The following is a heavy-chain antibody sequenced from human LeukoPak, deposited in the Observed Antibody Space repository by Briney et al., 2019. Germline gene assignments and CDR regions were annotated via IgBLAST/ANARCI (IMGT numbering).Heavy chain of an antibody. J-gene: IGHJ4*02. CDR2: ISSSSSYI. CDR1: GFTFSGYS. D-gene: IGHD2-21*02. Sequence: GGSLRLSCAASGFTFSGYSMNWVRQAPGKGLEWVSSISSSSSYIYYADSVKGRFTISRDNAKNSLYLQMNSLRAEDTAVYYCARGAYCGGDCYPHFDYWGQGTLVTVSS. V-gene: IGHV3-21*01. CDR3: ARGAYCGGDCYPHFDY.